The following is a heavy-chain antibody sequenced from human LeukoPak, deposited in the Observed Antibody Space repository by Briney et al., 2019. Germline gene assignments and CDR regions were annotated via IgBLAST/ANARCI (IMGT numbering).Heavy chain of an antibody. Sequence: PGGSLRLSCAASGFSFSTYGMHWVRQAPGKGLEWVSTIGVSGGSAYYADSVKGRFTISRDNSKNTLYLQMNSLRAEDTAVYYCAKNGGERIIGIEGATQLDYWGQGTLVTVSS. CDR3: AKNGGERIIGIEGATQLDY. D-gene: IGHD1-26*01. CDR2: IGVSGGSA. J-gene: IGHJ4*02. CDR1: GFSFSTYG. V-gene: IGHV3-23*01.